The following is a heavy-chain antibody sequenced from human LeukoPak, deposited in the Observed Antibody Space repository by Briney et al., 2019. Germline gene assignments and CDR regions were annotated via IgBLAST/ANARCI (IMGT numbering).Heavy chain of an antibody. V-gene: IGHV3-23*01. J-gene: IGHJ4*02. Sequence: PGGSLRLSCAASGFTFSSYSMNWVRQAPGKGLEWVSAISGSGGSTYYADSVKGRFTISRDNSKNTLYLQMNSLRAEDTAVYYCAKLYGSGTYYNLFDYWGQGTLVTVSS. CDR1: GFTFSSYS. CDR3: AKLYGSGTYYNLFDY. CDR2: ISGSGGST. D-gene: IGHD3-10*01.